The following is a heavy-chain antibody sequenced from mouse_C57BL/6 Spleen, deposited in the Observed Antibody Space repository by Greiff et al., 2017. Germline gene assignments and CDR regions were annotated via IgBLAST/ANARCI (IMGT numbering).Heavy chain of an antibody. J-gene: IGHJ4*01. CDR3: ARENYGNYPYAMDY. D-gene: IGHD2-1*01. CDR1: GYTFTSYW. CDR2: IDPSDSET. V-gene: IGHV1-52*01. Sequence: QVQLQQPGAELVRPGSSVKLSCKASGYTFTSYWMHWVKQRPIQGLEWIGNIDPSDSETHYNQKFKDKATLTVDKSSSTAYMQLSSLTSEDSAVYYCARENYGNYPYAMDYWGQGTSVTVSS.